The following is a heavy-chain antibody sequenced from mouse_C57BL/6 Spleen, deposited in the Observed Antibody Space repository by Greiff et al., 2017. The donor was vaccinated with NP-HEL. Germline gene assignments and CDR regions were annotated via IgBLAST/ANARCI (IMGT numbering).Heavy chain of an antibody. Sequence: GGGLVQPKGSLKLSCAASGFTFNTYAMHWVRQGPGKGLEWVARIRSKSSNNATYYADSVKDRFTIDRDDSQSMLDLQMNNLKNEDTDMYYCVRGETYYDYDAFAYWGQGTPVTVSA. CDR2: IRSKSSNNAT. J-gene: IGHJ3*01. D-gene: IGHD2-4*01. V-gene: IGHV10-3*01. CDR1: GFTFNTYA. CDR3: VRGETYYDYDAFAY.